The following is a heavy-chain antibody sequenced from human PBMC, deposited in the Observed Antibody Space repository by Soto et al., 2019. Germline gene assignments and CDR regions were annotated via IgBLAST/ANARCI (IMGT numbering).Heavy chain of an antibody. D-gene: IGHD3-3*01. Sequence: GASGKVSCKASGYTFTSYAMHWVRQAPGQRLEWMGWINAGNGNTKYSQKFQGRVTITRDTSASTAYMELSSLRSEDTAVYYCARVSTIFGVVIVFDYWGQGTLVTVSS. J-gene: IGHJ4*02. CDR1: GYTFTSYA. CDR3: ARVSTIFGVVIVFDY. V-gene: IGHV1-3*01. CDR2: INAGNGNT.